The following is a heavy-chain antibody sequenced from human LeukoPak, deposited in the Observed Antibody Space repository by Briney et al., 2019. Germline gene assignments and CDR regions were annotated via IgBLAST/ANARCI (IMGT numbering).Heavy chain of an antibody. D-gene: IGHD6-19*01. CDR3: AGGLTTRGIAVAGSDY. Sequence: GGSLRLSCAASGFTFSSYEMNWVRQAPGKGLEWVSYISSSGSTIYYADSVKGRFTISRDNAKNSLYLQMNSLRAEDTAVYYCAGGLTTRGIAVAGSDYWGQGTLVTVSS. V-gene: IGHV3-48*03. CDR1: GFTFSSYE. J-gene: IGHJ4*02. CDR2: ISSSGSTI.